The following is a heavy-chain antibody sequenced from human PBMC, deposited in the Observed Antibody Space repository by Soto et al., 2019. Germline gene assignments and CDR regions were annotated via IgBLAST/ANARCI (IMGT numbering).Heavy chain of an antibody. Sequence: GGSLRLSCAASGFTFSSYAMSWVRQAPGKGLEWVSSINESGGSTYYADSVKGRFTISRDNSKNTLYLQMNSLSAEDTAVYYCTATAADGGFDAFDYWGQGTLVTVSS. CDR2: INESGGST. CDR1: GFTFSSYA. CDR3: TATAADGGFDAFDY. V-gene: IGHV3-23*01. J-gene: IGHJ4*01. D-gene: IGHD3-16*01.